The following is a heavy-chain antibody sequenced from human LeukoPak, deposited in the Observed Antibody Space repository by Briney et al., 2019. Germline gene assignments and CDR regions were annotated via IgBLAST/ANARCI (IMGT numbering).Heavy chain of an antibody. CDR2: IYYSGST. V-gene: IGHV4-39*01. Sequence: PPRTLSLTSTVSGGSIRSSSSYWGWIRQPPRKGLEWVGSIYYSGSTYYNPSLKSRVTISVDTSKNQFSLKLSSVTAADTAVYYCARHVEYSSSWIDYWGQGTLVTVSS. J-gene: IGHJ4*02. D-gene: IGHD6-13*01. CDR3: ARHVEYSSSWIDY. CDR1: GGSIRSSSSY.